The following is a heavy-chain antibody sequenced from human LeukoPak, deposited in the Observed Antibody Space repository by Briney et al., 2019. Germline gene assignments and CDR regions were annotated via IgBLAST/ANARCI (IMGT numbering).Heavy chain of an antibody. Sequence: GGSLRLSCAASGFTFSSYSMNWVRQAPGKGLEWVSSISSSSSCIYYADSVKGRFTISRDNAKNSLYLQMNSLRAEDTAVYYCARFKGVVVPAASYYFDYWGQGTLVTVSS. CDR1: GFTFSSYS. J-gene: IGHJ4*02. CDR2: ISSSSSCI. V-gene: IGHV3-21*01. D-gene: IGHD2-2*01. CDR3: ARFKGVVVPAASYYFDY.